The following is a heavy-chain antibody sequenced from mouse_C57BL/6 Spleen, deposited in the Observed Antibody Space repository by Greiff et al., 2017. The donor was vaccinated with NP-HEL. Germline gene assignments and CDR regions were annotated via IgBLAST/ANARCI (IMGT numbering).Heavy chain of an antibody. Sequence: QVQLQQSGAELVRPGASVTLSCKASGYTFTDYEMHWVKQTPVQGLEWIGAIDPETGGTAYNQKFKGKAILTADKSSSTANMELRSLTSEDSAVYYCSRSEANRSWAIDYWGQGTSVTVSS. CDR3: SRSEANRSWAIDY. D-gene: IGHD6-1*01. J-gene: IGHJ4*01. CDR1: GYTFTDYE. CDR2: IDPETGGT. V-gene: IGHV1-15*01.